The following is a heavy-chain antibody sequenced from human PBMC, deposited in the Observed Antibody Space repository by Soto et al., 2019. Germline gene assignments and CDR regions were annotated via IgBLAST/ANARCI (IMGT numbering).Heavy chain of an antibody. CDR3: ATRLGSWPYWYFDL. CDR1: GYTFTIYA. J-gene: IGHJ2*01. D-gene: IGHD6-13*01. Sequence: ASVKVSCKASGYTFTIYARHWVRQAPGQRLEWMGWINAGNGNTKYSQKFQGRVTITRDTSASTAYMELSSLRSEDTAVYYCATRLGSWPYWYFDLWGRGTLVTVSS. V-gene: IGHV1-3*01. CDR2: INAGNGNT.